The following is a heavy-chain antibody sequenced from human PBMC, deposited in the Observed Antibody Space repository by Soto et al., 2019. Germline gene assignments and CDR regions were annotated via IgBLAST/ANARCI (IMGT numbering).Heavy chain of an antibody. Sequence: SETLSLTCTVSGGSISSGGYYWSWIRQHPGKGLEWIGYIYYSGSTYYNPSLKSRVTISVDTSKNQFSLKLSSVTAADTAVYYCARNSFYGDVPFDYWGQGTLVTVSS. CDR3: ARNSFYGDVPFDY. CDR1: GGSISSGGYY. V-gene: IGHV4-31*03. CDR2: IYYSGST. D-gene: IGHD4-17*01. J-gene: IGHJ4*02.